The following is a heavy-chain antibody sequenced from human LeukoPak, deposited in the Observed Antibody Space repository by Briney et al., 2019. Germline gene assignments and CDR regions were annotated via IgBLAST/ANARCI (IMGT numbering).Heavy chain of an antibody. V-gene: IGHV3-33*01. CDR1: GFTFSSYG. J-gene: IGHJ4*02. D-gene: IGHD3-10*01. CDR3: ARGVQGSGSSYPGILDS. Sequence: GRSQRLSCAASGFTFSSYGMHWVRQAPGKGLEWVAVIWFDGTNKFYADSVKGRFTISRDNSKNTLYLQLSSLRAEDMAVYYCARGVQGSGSSYPGILDSWGQGTLITVSS. CDR2: IWFDGTNK.